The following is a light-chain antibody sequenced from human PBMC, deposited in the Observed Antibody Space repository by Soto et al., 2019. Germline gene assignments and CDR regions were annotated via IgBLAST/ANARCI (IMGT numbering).Light chain of an antibody. Sequence: ENVLTQSPDILSLSPGERVTLSCRASQSISNNYLAWYQQKPGQAPRVLIYGASSRATGIPDRFSGSGSGTYFTLTISRLQPEDFALYYCQQYGRSLPTFGRGTKLEIK. CDR2: GAS. V-gene: IGKV3-20*01. J-gene: IGKJ2*01. CDR1: QSISNNY. CDR3: QQYGRSLPT.